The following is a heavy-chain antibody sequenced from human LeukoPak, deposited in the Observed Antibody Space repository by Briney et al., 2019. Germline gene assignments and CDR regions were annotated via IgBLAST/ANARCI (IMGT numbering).Heavy chain of an antibody. CDR2: ISGSGGST. CDR3: AKGSRNTMVRGVIFVDY. J-gene: IGHJ4*02. Sequence: GGPLRLSCAASGFTFSSYAMSWVRQAPGKGLEWVSAISGSGGSTYYADSVKGRFTISRDNSKNTLYLQMNSLRAEDTAVYYCAKGSRNTMVRGVIFVDYWGQGTLVTVSS. D-gene: IGHD3-10*01. CDR1: GFTFSSYA. V-gene: IGHV3-23*01.